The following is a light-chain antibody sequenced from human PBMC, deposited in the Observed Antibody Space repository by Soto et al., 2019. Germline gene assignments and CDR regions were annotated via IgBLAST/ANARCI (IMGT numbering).Light chain of an antibody. CDR2: EVS. J-gene: IGLJ1*01. CDR1: SSDVGGYNY. Sequence: QSALTQPASVSGSPGQSITISCTGISSDVGGYNYVSWYQQHPGKAPKLMIYEVSNRPSGVSNRFSGSKSGNTASLTISGLQAEVEADYYCSSYTSSSTLYAFGTGTKVTVL. CDR3: SSYTSSSTLYA. V-gene: IGLV2-14*01.